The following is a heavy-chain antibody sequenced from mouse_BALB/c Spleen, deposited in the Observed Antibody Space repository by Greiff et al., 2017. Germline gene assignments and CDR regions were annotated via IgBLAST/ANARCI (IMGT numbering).Heavy chain of an antibody. CDR1: GDSITSGY. D-gene: IGHD2-4*01. V-gene: IGHV3-8*02. J-gene: IGHJ4*01. CDR3: ARWGYDYDVRYAMDY. Sequence: VQLKQSGPSLVKPSQTLSLTCSVTGDSITSGYWNWIRKFPGNKLEYMGYISYSGSTYYNPSLKSRISITRDTSKNQYYLQLNSVTTEDTATYYCARWGYDYDVRYAMDYWGQGTSVTVSS. CDR2: ISYSGST.